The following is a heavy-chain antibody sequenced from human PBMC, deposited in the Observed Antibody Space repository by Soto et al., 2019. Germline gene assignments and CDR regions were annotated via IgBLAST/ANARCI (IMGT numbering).Heavy chain of an antibody. CDR3: ARSSGYSYGRFDY. CDR1: GGSIHSSF. CDR2: IYYSGST. V-gene: IGHV4-59*07. J-gene: IGHJ4*02. D-gene: IGHD5-18*01. Sequence: SGTPALTRTVSGGSIHSSFLGWVREPPGKGLEWIGYIYYSGSTNYNPSLKSRVTISVDTSKNQFSLKLSSVTAADTAVYYCARSSGYSYGRFDYWGQGTLVTVSS.